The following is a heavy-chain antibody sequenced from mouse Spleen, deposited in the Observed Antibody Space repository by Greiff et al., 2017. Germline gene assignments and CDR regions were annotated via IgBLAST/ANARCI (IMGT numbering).Heavy chain of an antibody. CDR2: IYPGSGNT. Sequence: VQLQQSGAELVRPGASVKLSCKASGYTFTDYYINWVKQRPGQGLEWIARIYPGSGNTYYNEKFKGKATLTAEKSSSTAYMQLSSLTSEDSAVYFCARYRYDWYFDVWGAGTTVTVSS. CDR3: ARYRYDWYFDV. CDR1: GYTFTDYY. D-gene: IGHD2-14*01. J-gene: IGHJ1*01. V-gene: IGHV1-76*01.